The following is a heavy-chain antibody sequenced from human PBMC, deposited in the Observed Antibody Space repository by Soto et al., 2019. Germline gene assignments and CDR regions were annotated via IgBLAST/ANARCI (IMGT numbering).Heavy chain of an antibody. D-gene: IGHD6-6*01. V-gene: IGHV3-74*01. CDR1: GFVFSSNW. J-gene: IGHJ3*02. CDR2: ISTDGSFT. Sequence: EVQLVESGGGLVQPGGSLRLSCEASGFVFSSNWIHWVRQAPGQGPVGVSRISTDGSFTSYADFVKGRFTISRDNAKNTLYLQMNSLRAEDTAVYYCARPRSMSSSGFDIWGQGTMVTVSS. CDR3: ARPRSMSSSGFDI.